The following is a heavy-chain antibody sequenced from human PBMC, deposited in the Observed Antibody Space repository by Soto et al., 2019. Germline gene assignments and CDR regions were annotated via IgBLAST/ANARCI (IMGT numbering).Heavy chain of an antibody. V-gene: IGHV3-21*01. CDR3: ARGVQADYGDYNAIDY. CDR1: GFTFSHYS. CDR2: ISSSSTYI. D-gene: IGHD4-17*01. J-gene: IGHJ4*02. Sequence: PGGSLRLSCAASGFTFSHYSMNWVRQAPGKGLEWVSSISSSSTYIYYADSVKGRFTISRDNAKNSLYLQMNSLRAEDTAVYYCARGVQADYGDYNAIDYWGQGTLVTVSS.